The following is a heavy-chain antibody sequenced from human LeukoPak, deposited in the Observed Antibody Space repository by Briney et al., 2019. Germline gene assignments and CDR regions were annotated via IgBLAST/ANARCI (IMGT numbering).Heavy chain of an antibody. D-gene: IGHD3-22*01. CDR2: MNPNSGNT. V-gene: IGHV1-8*01. CDR3: ARGPDYYDSSGYYSFDY. J-gene: IGHJ4*02. Sequence: GSVKVSCKASGYTFTSYDINWVRQATGQGLEWMGWMNPNSGNTGYAQKFQGRVTMTRNTSISTAYMELSSLRSEDTAVYYCARGPDYYDSSGYYSFDYWGQGTLVTVSS. CDR1: GYTFTSYD.